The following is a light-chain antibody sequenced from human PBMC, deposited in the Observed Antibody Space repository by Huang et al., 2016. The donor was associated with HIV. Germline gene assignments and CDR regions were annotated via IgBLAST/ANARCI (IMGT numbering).Light chain of an antibody. CDR1: QSVSSSY. Sequence: EIVLTQSPGTLSLSPGERATLSCRASQSVSSSYLAWYQQKPGQAPRLLIYGASSRATGIPDRFRGSGAGTDFTVTISRLEPEDFAVYYCQQYGSSPFTFGPGTKVDIK. V-gene: IGKV3-20*01. J-gene: IGKJ3*01. CDR3: QQYGSSPFT. CDR2: GAS.